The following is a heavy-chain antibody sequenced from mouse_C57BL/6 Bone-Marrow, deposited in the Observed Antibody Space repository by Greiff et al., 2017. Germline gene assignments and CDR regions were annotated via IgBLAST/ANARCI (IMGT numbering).Heavy chain of an antibody. V-gene: IGHV1-9*01. J-gene: IGHJ3*01. CDR1: GYTFTGYW. D-gene: IGHD2-2*01. Sequence: QVQLKAPGAELMKPGASVKLSCKATGYTFTGYWIEWVKQRPGHGLEWIGEILPGSGSTNYNEKVKGKATFTAATSSNTAYMQLSSLTAEDSAIYYCARGYAYVWFAYWGQGTLVTVSA. CDR2: ILPGSGST. CDR3: ARGYAYVWFAY.